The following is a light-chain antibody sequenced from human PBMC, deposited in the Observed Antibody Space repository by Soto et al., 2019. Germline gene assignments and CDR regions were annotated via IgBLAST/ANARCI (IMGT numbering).Light chain of an antibody. J-gene: IGKJ1*01. CDR1: QSISSW. V-gene: IGKV1-5*01. Sequence: IQMTQSLSTLSASVRDRVTITCRASQSISSWLAWYQQKPGEAPKLLIYDASALPRGVPSRFSGSGSGTKFTLTIASLQPDDFTTYYCQQYETFSGTFGPRTKVDNK. CDR2: DAS. CDR3: QQYETFSGT.